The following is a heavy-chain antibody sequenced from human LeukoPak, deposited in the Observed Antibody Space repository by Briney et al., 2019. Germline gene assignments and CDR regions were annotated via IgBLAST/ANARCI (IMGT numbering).Heavy chain of an antibody. J-gene: IGHJ6*02. CDR3: ASAKRYCSSTSCSYYYYYYGMDV. Sequence: PSETLSLTCAVYGVSFSGYYWSWIRQPPGKGLEWIGEINHSGSTNYNPSLKSRVTISVDTSKNQFSLKLSSVTAADTAVYYCASAKRYCSSTSCSYYYYYYGMDVWGQGTTVTVSS. CDR1: GVSFSGYY. V-gene: IGHV4-34*01. CDR2: INHSGST. D-gene: IGHD2-2*01.